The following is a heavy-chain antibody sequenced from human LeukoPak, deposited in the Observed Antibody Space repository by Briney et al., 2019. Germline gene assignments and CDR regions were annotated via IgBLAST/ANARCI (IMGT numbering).Heavy chain of an antibody. CDR2: IYYSGST. V-gene: IGHV4-59*01. J-gene: IGHJ3*02. CDR3: AREVETYGDPESQGAFDI. Sequence: PSETLTLTCTVSGGSISSYYWSWIRQPPGKGLEWIGYIYYSGSTNYNPSLKSRVTISVDTSKNQFSLKLSSVTAADTAVYYCAREVETYGDPESQGAFDIWGQGTMVTVSS. D-gene: IGHD4-17*01. CDR1: GGSISSYY.